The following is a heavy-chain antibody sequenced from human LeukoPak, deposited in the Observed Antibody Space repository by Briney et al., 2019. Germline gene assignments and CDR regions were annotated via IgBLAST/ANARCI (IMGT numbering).Heavy chain of an antibody. CDR2: INNDGSGT. CDR3: VRGGESTWS. D-gene: IGHD2-15*01. Sequence: GGSLRLSCAASGFTFSSYWMHWVRQAPGKGPVWVSRINNDGSGTTYADSVKGRFTIPRDDAKNTLYLQMNSLRAEGTAVYYCVRGGESTWSWGQGTLVTVSS. CDR1: GFTFSSYW. V-gene: IGHV3-74*01. J-gene: IGHJ5*02.